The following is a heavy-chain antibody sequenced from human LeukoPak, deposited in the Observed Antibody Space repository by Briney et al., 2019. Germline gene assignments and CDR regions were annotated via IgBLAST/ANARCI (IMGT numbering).Heavy chain of an antibody. D-gene: IGHD4-23*01. V-gene: IGHV4-38-2*02. J-gene: IGHJ3*02. Sequence: SETLSLTFTVSGYSISSGYYWGWIRQPPGKGLERIGSIYHSGSTNYNPSLKSRVTISVDTSKNQFSLKLSSVTAADTAMYYCARRGGNPLGAFDIWGQGTMVTVSS. CDR3: ARRGGNPLGAFDI. CDR1: GYSISSGYY. CDR2: IYHSGST.